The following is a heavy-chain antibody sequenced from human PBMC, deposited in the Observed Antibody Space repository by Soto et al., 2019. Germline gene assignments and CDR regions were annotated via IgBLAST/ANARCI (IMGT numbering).Heavy chain of an antibody. CDR2: ISSGSSNT. Sequence: EVQLVESGGGLVKPGGSLTLSCAASGFAFRSYNMNWVRQAPGKGLEWVASISSGSSNTYYADSVKGRFTISRDNAKNSLFLQMDSLRAEDSAVYYCASATVVAATFDFWGQGTLVTVSS. V-gene: IGHV3-21*01. CDR3: ASATVVAATFDF. J-gene: IGHJ4*02. D-gene: IGHD2-15*01. CDR1: GFAFRSYN.